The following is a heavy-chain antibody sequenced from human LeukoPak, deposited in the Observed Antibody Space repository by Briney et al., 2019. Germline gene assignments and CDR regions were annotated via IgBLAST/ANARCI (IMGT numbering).Heavy chain of an antibody. CDR2: INPSGGST. Sequence: RASVKVSCKASGYTFTSYYMHWVRQAPGQGLEWMGIINPSGGSTSYAQKFQGRVTMTRDTSTSTVYMELSSLGSEDTAVYYCARDVGYCSGGSCLTSGGWVYWGQGTLVTVSS. V-gene: IGHV1-46*01. CDR3: ARDVGYCSGGSCLTSGGWVY. CDR1: GYTFTSYY. J-gene: IGHJ4*02. D-gene: IGHD2-15*01.